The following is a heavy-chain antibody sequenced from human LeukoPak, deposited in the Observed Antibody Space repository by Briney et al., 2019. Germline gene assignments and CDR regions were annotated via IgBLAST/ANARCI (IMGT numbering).Heavy chain of an antibody. CDR1: GFTFSSYG. Sequence: PGRSLRLSCAASGFTFSSYGMHWVGLAPGKGLEWVAVIWYDGSNKYYADSVKGRFTISRDNSKNTLYLQMNSLRAEDTAVYYCAREGAPYSSSWYVDYWGQGTLVTVSS. V-gene: IGHV3-33*01. CDR3: AREGAPYSSSWYVDY. CDR2: IWYDGSNK. J-gene: IGHJ4*02. D-gene: IGHD6-13*01.